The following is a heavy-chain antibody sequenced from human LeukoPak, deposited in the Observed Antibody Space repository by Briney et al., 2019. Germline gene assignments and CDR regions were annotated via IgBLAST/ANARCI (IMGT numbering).Heavy chain of an antibody. CDR1: GGTISSGDYY. V-gene: IGHV4-30-4*01. Sequence: SQTLSLTCTVSGGTISSGDYYWSWIRQPPGKGLEWIGYIYYSGSTYYNPSLKSRVTISVDTSKNQFSLKLSSVTAADTAVYYCARVPSGEYGDYLDHWGQGTLVTVSS. J-gene: IGHJ4*02. D-gene: IGHD3-10*01. CDR2: IYYSGST. CDR3: ARVPSGEYGDYLDH.